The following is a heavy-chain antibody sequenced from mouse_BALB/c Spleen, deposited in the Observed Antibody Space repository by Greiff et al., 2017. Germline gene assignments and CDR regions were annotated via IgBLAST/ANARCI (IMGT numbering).Heavy chain of an antibody. CDR2: ISYSGST. Sequence: EVQLKESGPGLVKPSQSLSLTCTVTGYSITSDYAWNWIRQFPGNKLEWMGYISYSGSTSYNPSLKSRISITRDTSKNQFFLQLNSVTTEDTATYYCARSYDGYPFAYWGQGTLVTVSA. V-gene: IGHV3-2*02. CDR1: GYSITSDYA. CDR3: ARSYDGYPFAY. J-gene: IGHJ3*01. D-gene: IGHD2-3*01.